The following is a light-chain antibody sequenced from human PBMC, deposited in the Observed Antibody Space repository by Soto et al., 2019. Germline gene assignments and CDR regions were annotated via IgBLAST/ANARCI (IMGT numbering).Light chain of an antibody. CDR3: LQHKSWPFT. J-gene: IGKJ2*01. CDR1: QSVRSNF. V-gene: IGKV3-15*01. CDR2: AAS. Sequence: EIVLTQSPGTLSLSPGDRATLSCRASQSVRSNFLAWYQQKPGQAPKLLIYAASARATGIAARLSGSGSGTEFTLTISSLQSEDFAVYYCLQHKSWPFTFGQGTKLELK.